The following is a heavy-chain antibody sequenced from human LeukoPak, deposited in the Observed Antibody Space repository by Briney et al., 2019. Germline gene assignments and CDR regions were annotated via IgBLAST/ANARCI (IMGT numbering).Heavy chain of an antibody. CDR2: IKTDASEK. V-gene: IGHV3-7*01. J-gene: IGHJ3*02. CDR1: GFIFSTYW. D-gene: IGHD3-10*01. Sequence: PGGSLRLSCAASGFIFSTYWMTWVRQAPGKGLEWVANIKTDASEKYYADSVKGRFSISRDNSKNTLYLQVNSLRAEDTAIYYCARDGNFGYDAFDIWGQGTMVTVSS. CDR3: ARDGNFGYDAFDI.